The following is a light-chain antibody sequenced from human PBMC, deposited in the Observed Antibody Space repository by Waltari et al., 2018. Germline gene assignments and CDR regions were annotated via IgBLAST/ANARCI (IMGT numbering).Light chain of an antibody. CDR2: QDD. V-gene: IGLV3-1*01. CDR3: QVWDNRVAV. J-gene: IGLJ3*02. Sequence: SFDLTQPPSVSVSPGQTATIACSGYQLEGKFVSWYQHKPGQSPVLVIYQDDKRPSGIPERFSGSNSENTASLTIGETQTLDDADYYCQVWDNRVAVFGGGTKLAVL. CDR1: QLEGKF.